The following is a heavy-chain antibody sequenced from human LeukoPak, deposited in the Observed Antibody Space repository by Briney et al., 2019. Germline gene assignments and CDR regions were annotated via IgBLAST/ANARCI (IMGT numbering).Heavy chain of an antibody. V-gene: IGHV4-59*01. CDR1: AGSISTYY. D-gene: IGHD3-22*01. CDR3: ARDQYYYDSSGSNAFDI. CDR2: IYYTGST. Sequence: SETLSLTCSVSAGSISTYYWTWVRQPPGKGLEWIGYIYYTGSTNYNPSLKSRVTISVDTSKNQFSLKLSSVTAADTAVYYCARDQYYYDSSGSNAFDIWGQGTMVTVSS. J-gene: IGHJ3*02.